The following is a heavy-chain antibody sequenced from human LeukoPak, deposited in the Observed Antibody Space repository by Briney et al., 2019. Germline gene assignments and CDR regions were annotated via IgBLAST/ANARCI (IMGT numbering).Heavy chain of an antibody. CDR1: GGSISSSNW. D-gene: IGHD6-19*01. CDR2: IYHSGRT. V-gene: IGHV4-4*02. J-gene: IGHJ4*02. CDR3: ARVVGGWFDY. Sequence: SGTLALTCAVSGGSISSSNWWRCVRQPPGKGLEGIGEIYHSGRTSYNPSLKSRVTISVDKSKNQFPLKLSSVTAADPAVYYCARVVGGWFDYWGQGTLVTVSS.